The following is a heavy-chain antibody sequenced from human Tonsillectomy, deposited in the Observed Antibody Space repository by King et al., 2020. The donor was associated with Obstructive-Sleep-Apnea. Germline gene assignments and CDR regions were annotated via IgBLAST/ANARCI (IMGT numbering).Heavy chain of an antibody. J-gene: IGHJ6*02. CDR2: IDTAGDT. CDR1: GFTFSRYD. Sequence: VQLVESGGGLVQPGGSLRLSCAASGFTFSRYDMHWVRQVTDKGLEWVSAIDTAGDTYYPGSVKGRFTISRENAKNSLYLQMNSLTAGDTAVYYCARGRLNHGYGDYWIVDGSVDVWGQGTTVTVSS. D-gene: IGHD4-17*01. V-gene: IGHV3-13*01. CDR3: ARGRLNHGYGDYWIVDGSVDV.